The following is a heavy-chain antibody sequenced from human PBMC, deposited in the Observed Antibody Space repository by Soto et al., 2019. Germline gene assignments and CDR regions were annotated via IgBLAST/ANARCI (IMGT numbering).Heavy chain of an antibody. Sequence: SETLSLTCTVSGGSISSSSYYWGWIRQPPGKGMEWIGSIYYSGSTYYNPSLKSRVTISVDTSKNQFSLKLSSVTAADTAGYYCVSPPPVYSFGPVPFDYWGQGTLVTVPS. CDR3: VSPPPVYSFGPVPFDY. CDR1: GGSISSSSYY. CDR2: IYYSGST. J-gene: IGHJ4*02. V-gene: IGHV4-39*01. D-gene: IGHD5-12*01.